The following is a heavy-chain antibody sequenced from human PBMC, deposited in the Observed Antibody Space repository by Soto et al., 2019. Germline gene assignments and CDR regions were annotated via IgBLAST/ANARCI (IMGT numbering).Heavy chain of an antibody. Sequence: PGGSLRLSCAASGFTFSSYAMHWVRQAPGKGLEWVAVISYDGSNKYYADSVKGRFTISRDNSKNTLYLQMNSLRAEDTAVYYCAGDNIVLVPAAMYRPTWFDPWGQGTLVTVSS. V-gene: IGHV3-30-3*01. CDR2: ISYDGSNK. CDR3: AGDNIVLVPAAMYRPTWFDP. J-gene: IGHJ5*02. CDR1: GFTFSSYA. D-gene: IGHD2-2*01.